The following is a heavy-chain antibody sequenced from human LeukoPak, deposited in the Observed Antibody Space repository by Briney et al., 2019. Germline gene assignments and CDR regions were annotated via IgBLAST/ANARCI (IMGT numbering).Heavy chain of an antibody. CDR1: GFTFSSYS. D-gene: IGHD3-9*01. CDR3: ARDLHYDILTGAED. J-gene: IGHJ1*01. Sequence: PGGSLRLSCAASGFTFSSYSMNWVRQAPGKGLEWVSSISSSSSYIYYADSVKGRFTISRDNVKNSLYLQMNSLRAEDTAVYYCARDLHYDILTGAEDWGQGTLVTVSS. V-gene: IGHV3-21*01. CDR2: ISSSSSYI.